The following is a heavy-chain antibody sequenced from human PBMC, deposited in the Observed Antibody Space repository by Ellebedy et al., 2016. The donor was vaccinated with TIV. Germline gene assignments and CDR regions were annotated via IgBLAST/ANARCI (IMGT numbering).Heavy chain of an antibody. V-gene: IGHV3-23*01. Sequence: GESLKISCGASGFTFRNYAMNWVRQAPGKGLEWVPVISGTGYSTYYAESVKGRCTVSSDNSKNTLYRQMNNLRAEDTALYYCARRTSGWYFDSWGQGTLVTVSS. CDR1: GFTFRNYA. CDR3: ARRTSGWYFDS. J-gene: IGHJ4*02. D-gene: IGHD6-19*01. CDR2: ISGTGYST.